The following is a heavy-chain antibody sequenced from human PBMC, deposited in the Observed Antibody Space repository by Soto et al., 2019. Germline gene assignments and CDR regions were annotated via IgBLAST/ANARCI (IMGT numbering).Heavy chain of an antibody. V-gene: IGHV3-21*01. CDR1: GFTFSSYS. J-gene: IGHJ5*02. D-gene: IGHD3-16*01. Sequence: EVQLVESGGGLVKPGGSLRLSCAGSGFTFSSYSMNWVRQAPGKGLEWVSSISSGSSDKYYADSVKGRFTISRDNAKNSLYLQMNSLRAEDTAVYYWARWGSGWFDPLGQGILVTVSS. CDR2: ISSGSSDK. CDR3: ARWGSGWFDP.